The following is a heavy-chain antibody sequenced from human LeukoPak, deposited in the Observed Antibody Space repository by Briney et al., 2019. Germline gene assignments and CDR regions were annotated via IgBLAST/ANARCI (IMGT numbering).Heavy chain of an antibody. V-gene: IGHV3-30*18. D-gene: IGHD3-10*01. J-gene: IGHJ5*02. CDR1: GFTFSSYG. CDR2: ISYDGSNK. CDR3: AKAEDGSGALGFDP. Sequence: PGRSLRLSCAASGFTFSSYGMRWVRQAPGKGLEWVAVISYDGSNKYYTDSVKGRFTISRDNSKNTLYLQMNSLRAEDTAVYYCAKAEDGSGALGFDPWGQGTLVTVSS.